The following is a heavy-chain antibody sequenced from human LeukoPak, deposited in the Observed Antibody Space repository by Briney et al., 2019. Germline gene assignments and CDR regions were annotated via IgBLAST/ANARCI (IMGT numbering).Heavy chain of an antibody. D-gene: IGHD1-14*01. J-gene: IGHJ6*03. CDR1: GASITTYY. V-gene: IGHV4-4*09. CDR2: IYTSGST. Sequence: PSETLSLTCTVSGASITTYYYSWIRQPPGKGLEWVGYIYTSGSTNYNPSLKSRLTISVDTSKNQFSLKLSSVTAADTAVYYCARHVSPDEDYMDVWGKGTTVTVSS. CDR3: ARHVSPDEDYMDV.